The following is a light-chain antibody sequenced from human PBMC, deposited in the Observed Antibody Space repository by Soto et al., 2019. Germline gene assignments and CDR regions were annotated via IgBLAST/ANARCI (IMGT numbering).Light chain of an antibody. J-gene: IGKJ2*01. Sequence: EIVLTQSPDTLSLSPGERATLSCRASQSVSSNYLAWYQQKPGQAPSLLIFGASSRATGVPDRFSGSVSGADFILTISRLEPEDFAVYYCQRYGSSPYTFGQGTKVEIK. CDR2: GAS. CDR1: QSVSSNY. CDR3: QRYGSSPYT. V-gene: IGKV3-20*01.